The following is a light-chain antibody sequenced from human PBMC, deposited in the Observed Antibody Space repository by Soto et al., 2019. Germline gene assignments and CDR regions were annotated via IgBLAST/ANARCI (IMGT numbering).Light chain of an antibody. Sequence: DIQLIQSPSSVSASVGDRVTITCRASQGVSRYLAWYQQHPGRAPKLLIYSISSLYDGVPSRFSGSGSATDFTLTISSLQPEDFATYFCQQALSFPLTFGGGTKVELK. CDR2: SIS. V-gene: IGKV1-12*01. J-gene: IGKJ4*01. CDR3: QQALSFPLT. CDR1: QGVSRY.